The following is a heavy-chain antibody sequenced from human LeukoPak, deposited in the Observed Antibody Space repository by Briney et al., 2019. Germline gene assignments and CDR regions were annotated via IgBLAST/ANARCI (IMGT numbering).Heavy chain of an antibody. CDR1: GFAFSSDA. D-gene: IGHD6-13*01. J-gene: IGHJ4*02. CDR3: AKDLGSSNDY. CDR2: ISYDGSNK. Sequence: GGSLRLSCAASGFAFSSDAMSWVRQAPGKGLEWVAVISYDGSNKYYADSVKGRFTISRDNSKNTLYLQMNSLRAEDTAVYYCAKDLGSSNDYWGQGTLVTVSS. V-gene: IGHV3-30*18.